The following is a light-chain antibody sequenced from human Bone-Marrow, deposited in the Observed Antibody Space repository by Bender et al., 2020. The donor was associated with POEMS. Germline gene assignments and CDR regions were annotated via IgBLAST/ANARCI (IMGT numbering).Light chain of an antibody. CDR1: SSNTGSGYD. J-gene: IGLJ3*02. CDR2: GYN. CDR3: SSHAGSDSLV. V-gene: IGLV1-40*01. Sequence: QSVLTQPPSVSGAPGQRVTISCTGSSSNTGSGYDINWYQHLPGTAPKLLIYGYNNRPSGVPDRFSGSKSGTSASLAITGLQAEDEADYYCSSHAGSDSLVFGGGTKLTVL.